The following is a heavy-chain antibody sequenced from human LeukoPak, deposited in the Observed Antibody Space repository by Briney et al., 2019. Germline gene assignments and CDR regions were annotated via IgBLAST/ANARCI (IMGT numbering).Heavy chain of an antibody. CDR2: IDHRGDT. V-gene: IGHV4-34*01. D-gene: IGHD5-24*01. J-gene: IGHJ4*02. Sequence: PSETLSLTCAVYGGSFTSYYWSWIRQSPGKGLEWIAEIDHRGDTNYNPSVKSRVTISVDTSKNQFSLKVRSLSAADTAVYYCARGATISETGYFDFWGQGTPVTVSS. CDR1: GGSFTSYY. CDR3: ARGATISETGYFDF.